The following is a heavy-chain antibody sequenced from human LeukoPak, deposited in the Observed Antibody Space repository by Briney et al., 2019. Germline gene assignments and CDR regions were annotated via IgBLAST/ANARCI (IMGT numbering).Heavy chain of an antibody. Sequence: GASVKVSCKASGYTFTSYDINWVRQAPGQGLEWMGWISAYNGNTNYAQNLQGRVTMTTDTSTGTAYMELRSLRSDDTAVYYCARVSCSGGTCYANFDHWGQGTLVTVSS. CDR1: GYTFTSYD. V-gene: IGHV1-18*01. D-gene: IGHD2-15*01. J-gene: IGHJ4*02. CDR3: ARVSCSGGTCYANFDH. CDR2: ISAYNGNT.